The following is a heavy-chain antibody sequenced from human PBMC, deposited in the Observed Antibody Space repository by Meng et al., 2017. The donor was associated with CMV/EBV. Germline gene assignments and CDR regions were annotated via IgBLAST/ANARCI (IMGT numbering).Heavy chain of an antibody. D-gene: IGHD3-3*01. CDR2: ISGSGGST. CDR1: TFSRYA. J-gene: IGHJ2*01. Sequence: TFSRYAMRWVRQAPGKGLEWVSAISGSGGSTYYADSVKGRFTISRDNSKNTLYLQMNSLRAEDTAVYYCAKVEYDFWSGYYSWYFDLWGRGTLVTVSS. V-gene: IGHV3-23*01. CDR3: AKVEYDFWSGYYSWYFDL.